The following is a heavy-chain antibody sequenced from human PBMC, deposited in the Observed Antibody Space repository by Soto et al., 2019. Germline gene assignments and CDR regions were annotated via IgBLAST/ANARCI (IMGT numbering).Heavy chain of an antibody. D-gene: IGHD3-16*01. V-gene: IGHV1-69*13. Sequence: GASVKVSCKASGGTFSSYAISWVRQAPGQGLEWMGGIIPIFGTANYAQKFQGRVTITADESTSTAYMELSSLRPEDTAVYYCARGCLKRTPGGGWFDPWGQGTLVTVSS. CDR1: GGTFSSYA. J-gene: IGHJ5*02. CDR2: IIPIFGTA. CDR3: ARGCLKRTPGGGWFDP.